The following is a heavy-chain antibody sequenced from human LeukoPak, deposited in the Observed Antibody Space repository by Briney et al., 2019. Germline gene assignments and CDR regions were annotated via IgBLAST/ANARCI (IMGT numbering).Heavy chain of an antibody. V-gene: IGHV4-34*01. Sequence: SETLSLTCAVYGGSFSGYYWSWIRQPPGKGLEWIGEINHSGSTNYNPSLKSRVTISVDTSKNQFSLKLSSVTAADTAVYYCARRLWFGELSNWFDPWGQGTLVTVSS. CDR1: GGSFSGYY. CDR3: ARRLWFGELSNWFDP. D-gene: IGHD3-10*01. J-gene: IGHJ5*02. CDR2: INHSGST.